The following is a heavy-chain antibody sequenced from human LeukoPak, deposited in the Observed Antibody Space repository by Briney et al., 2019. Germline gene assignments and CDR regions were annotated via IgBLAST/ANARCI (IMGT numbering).Heavy chain of an antibody. CDR2: IYTSGST. CDR1: GGAISSGSYY. CDR3: ARDHVDTAMGIDY. D-gene: IGHD5-18*01. J-gene: IGHJ4*02. V-gene: IGHV4-61*02. Sequence: SQTLSLTCTVSGGAISSGSYYWSCIRQPAGKGLEWIGRIYTSGSTNYNPSLKSRVTISVDTSKNQFSLKLSFVTAADTAVYYCARDHVDTAMGIDYWGQGTLVTVSS.